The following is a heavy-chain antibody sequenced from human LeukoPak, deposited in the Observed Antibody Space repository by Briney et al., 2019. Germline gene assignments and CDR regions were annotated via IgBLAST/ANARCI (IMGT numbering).Heavy chain of an antibody. CDR3: AKDLSRITYYYGSGSYYPYGMDV. D-gene: IGHD3-10*01. V-gene: IGHV3-66*01. CDR1: GFTVSSNY. CDR2: IYSGGST. Sequence: GGSLRLSCAASGFTVSSNYMSWVRQAPGRGLEWVSVIYSGGSTYYADSVKGRFTISRDNSKNTLYLQMNSLRAEDTAVYYCAKDLSRITYYYGSGSYYPYGMDVWGQGTTVTVSS. J-gene: IGHJ6*02.